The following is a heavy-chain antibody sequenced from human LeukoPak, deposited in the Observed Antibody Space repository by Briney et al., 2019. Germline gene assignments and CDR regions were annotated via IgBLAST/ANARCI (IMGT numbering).Heavy chain of an antibody. V-gene: IGHV3-9*01. CDR1: GFTFDDYA. Sequence: GGSLRLSCAASGFTFDDYAMHWVRQAPGKGLEWVSGISWNSGGIGYADSVKGRFTISRDNAKNSLYLQMNNLRAEDTAVYYCSRLRGYSYGYADYWGQGTLVTVSS. D-gene: IGHD5-18*01. J-gene: IGHJ4*02. CDR2: ISWNSGGI. CDR3: SRLRGYSYGYADY.